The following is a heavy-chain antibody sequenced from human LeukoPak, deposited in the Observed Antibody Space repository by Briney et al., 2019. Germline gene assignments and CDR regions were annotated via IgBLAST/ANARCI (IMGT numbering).Heavy chain of an antibody. V-gene: IGHV1-8*01. J-gene: IGHJ6*02. D-gene: IGHD3-22*01. CDR2: MNPNSGNT. CDR3: ARDRYYYDSSGSYYYYGMDV. Sequence: ASVKVSCKASGYTFTSYDINWVRQATGQGLEWMGWMNPNSGNTGYAQKFQGRVTMTRNTSISTAYMELSSLRSEDTAVYYCARDRYYYDSSGSYYYYGMDVWGQGTMVTVSS. CDR1: GYTFTSYD.